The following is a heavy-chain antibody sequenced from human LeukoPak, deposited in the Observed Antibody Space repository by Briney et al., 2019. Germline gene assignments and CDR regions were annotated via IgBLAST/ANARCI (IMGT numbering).Heavy chain of an antibody. D-gene: IGHD1/OR15-1a*01. CDR2: ITHEGSDT. Sequence: PGGSLRLSCAASGLTFGNYWMSSVRQGPGKGLGWVATITHEGSDTNYIDSVKGRFTISRDNAKNSVYLQMNRLRAEDTAVYYCARVRREMKRSLGRTTEYSYYYYMDVWGKGTTVTVSS. CDR1: GLTFGNYW. J-gene: IGHJ6*03. CDR3: ARVRREMKRSLGRTTEYSYYYYMDV. V-gene: IGHV3-7*01.